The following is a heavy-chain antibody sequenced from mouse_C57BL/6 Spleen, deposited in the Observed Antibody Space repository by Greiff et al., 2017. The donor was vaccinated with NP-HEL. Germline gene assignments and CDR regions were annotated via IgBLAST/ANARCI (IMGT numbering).Heavy chain of an antibody. D-gene: IGHD1-1*01. Sequence: QVQLQQSEPELVKPGASVKISCKASGYAFSSSWMNWVKQRPGKGLEWIGRIYPGDGDTNYNGKFKGKATLAADKSSSTSYMQLSSLTSEDSAFYFCAREGYYYGSGFDYWGQGTTLTVSS. CDR3: AREGYYYGSGFDY. CDR1: GYAFSSSW. V-gene: IGHV1-82*01. J-gene: IGHJ2*01. CDR2: IYPGDGDT.